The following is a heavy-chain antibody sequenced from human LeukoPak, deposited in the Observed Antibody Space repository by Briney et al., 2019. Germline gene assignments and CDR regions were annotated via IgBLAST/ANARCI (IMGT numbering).Heavy chain of an antibody. V-gene: IGHV1-69*01. D-gene: IGHD4-17*01. CDR3: ASTTVTPLPTYYFDY. J-gene: IGHJ4*02. Sequence: SVKVSCKASGGTFSSYAISWVRQAPGQGLEWMGGIIPIFGTANYAQKFQGRVTITADESTSTAYMELSSLRSEDTAVYYCASTTVTPLPTYYFDYWGQGTLVTVSS. CDR2: IIPIFGTA. CDR1: GGTFSSYA.